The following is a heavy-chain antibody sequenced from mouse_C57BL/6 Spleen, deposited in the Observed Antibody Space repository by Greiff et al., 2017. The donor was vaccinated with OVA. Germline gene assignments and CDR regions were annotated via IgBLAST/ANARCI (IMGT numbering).Heavy chain of an antibody. CDR3: ARRGKGYAMDY. CDR1: GYTFTSYW. J-gene: IGHJ4*01. CDR2: INPNNGGT. Sequence: QVQLQQPGTELVKPGASVKLSCKASGYTFTSYWMHWVKQRPGQGLEWIGNINPNNGGTIYNQKFKGKATLTVDKSSSTAYMELRSLTSEDTAVYYCARRGKGYAMDYWGQGTSVTVSS. V-gene: IGHV1-53*01.